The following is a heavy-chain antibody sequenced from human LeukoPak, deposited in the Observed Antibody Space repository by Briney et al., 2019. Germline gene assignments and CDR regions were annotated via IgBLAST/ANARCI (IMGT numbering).Heavy chain of an antibody. J-gene: IGHJ3*02. D-gene: IGHD5-24*01. CDR2: INPGGDNT. Sequence: ASVKVSCKASGYTFTKSYIHWVRQAPGQRLDWMGLINPGGDNTNYAQNFQGRVTMTSDPSARTVYMELSSLRSEDTAIYYCARIRDGYNDAYDIWGQGTVVTVPS. CDR1: GYTFTKSY. V-gene: IGHV1-46*01. CDR3: ARIRDGYNDAYDI.